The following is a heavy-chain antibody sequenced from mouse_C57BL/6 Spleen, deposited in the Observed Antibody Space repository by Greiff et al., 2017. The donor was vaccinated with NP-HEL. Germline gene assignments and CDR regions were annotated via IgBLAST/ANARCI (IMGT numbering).Heavy chain of an antibody. J-gene: IGHJ1*03. CDR3: AGPSAGWYFDV. Sequence: EVKLMESGGGLVKPGGSLKLSCAASGFTFSDYGMHWVRQAPEKGLEWVAYISSGSSNTYYADTVKGRFTISRDNPKNTLFLQMTSLRAEDTAMYYCAGPSAGWYFDVWGTGATVTVSS. CDR1: GFTFSDYG. V-gene: IGHV5-17*01. CDR2: ISSGSSNT.